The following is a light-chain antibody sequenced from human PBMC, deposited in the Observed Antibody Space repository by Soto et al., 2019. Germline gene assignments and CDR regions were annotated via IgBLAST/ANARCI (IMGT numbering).Light chain of an antibody. V-gene: IGKV1-39*01. J-gene: IGKJ1*01. CDR3: QQSFSSRWT. CDR2: SSS. Sequence: DIQMTQSPSSLSASVGDRVTITCRASQSISSYLNWYQRKPGKAPNLLIYSSSTLQSGVPSRFSGSGSGTDFTLTISSLQPEDFATYYCQQSFSSRWTFGQGTKVDIK. CDR1: QSISSY.